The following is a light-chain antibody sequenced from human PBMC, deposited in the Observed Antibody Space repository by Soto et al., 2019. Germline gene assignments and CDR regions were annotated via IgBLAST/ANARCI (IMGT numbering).Light chain of an antibody. Sequence: QSALTQPASVSGSPGQSITISCTGTSSDIGGYNFVSWYQHHPGKAPRLIIFGVSDRPSGVSDRFSGSKSGTTASLTISGLEAEDEDDYYCSSYISRSSPDVFGTGTKVTVL. J-gene: IGLJ1*01. CDR1: SSDIGGYNF. V-gene: IGLV2-14*03. CDR2: GVS. CDR3: SSYISRSSPDV.